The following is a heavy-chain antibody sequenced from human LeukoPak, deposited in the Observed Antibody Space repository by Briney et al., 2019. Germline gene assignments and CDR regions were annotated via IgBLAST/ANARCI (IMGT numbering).Heavy chain of an antibody. V-gene: IGHV3-30-3*01. CDR2: ISYDGSNK. D-gene: IGHD2-2*01. CDR1: GFTFSSYA. J-gene: IGHJ6*02. Sequence: GGSLRLSCAASGFTFSSYAMHRVRQAPGKGLEWVAVISYDGSNKYYADSVKGRFTISRDNSKNTLYLQMNSLRAEDTAVYYCARRPVVPARGYYGMDVWGQGPRSPSP. CDR3: ARRPVVPARGYYGMDV.